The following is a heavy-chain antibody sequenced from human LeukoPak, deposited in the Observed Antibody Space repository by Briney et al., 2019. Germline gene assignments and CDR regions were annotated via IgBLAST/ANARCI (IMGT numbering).Heavy chain of an antibody. D-gene: IGHD3-10*01. CDR3: ARERNYCGSGSYYKGYYYMDV. Sequence: PSETLSLTCTVSGYSISSGYYWGWIRQPPGKGLEWIGSIYHSGSTYYNPSLKSRVTISVDTSKNQFSLKLSSVTAADTAVYYCARERNYCGSGSYYKGYYYMDVWGKGTTVTVSS. V-gene: IGHV4-38-2*02. CDR2: IYHSGST. J-gene: IGHJ6*03. CDR1: GYSISSGYY.